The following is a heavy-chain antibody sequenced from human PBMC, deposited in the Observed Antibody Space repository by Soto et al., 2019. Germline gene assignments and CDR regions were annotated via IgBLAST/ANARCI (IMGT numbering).Heavy chain of an antibody. CDR2: IKQDGSDK. J-gene: IGHJ4*02. D-gene: IGHD4-17*01. Sequence: EVQLVESGGGLVQPGGSLRLSCAASAFTFSNFWMSWVRQAPGKGLEWVASIKQDGSDKYYVDSVKGRFIISRDNAKNSQSLKMNSLRAEDTAVYFCTTNTVTKVDDYWGQGTLVTVSS. V-gene: IGHV3-7*03. CDR1: AFTFSNFW. CDR3: TTNTVTKVDDY.